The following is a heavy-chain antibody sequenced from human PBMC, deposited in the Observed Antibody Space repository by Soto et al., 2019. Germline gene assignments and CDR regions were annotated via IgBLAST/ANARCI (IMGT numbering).Heavy chain of an antibody. CDR3: ARDLKGGDQLLIPYYYYGMDV. CDR2: ISAYNGNT. V-gene: IGHV1-18*01. J-gene: IGHJ6*02. CDR1: GYTCTSYG. Sequence: ASVKVSCTASGYTCTSYGISWVRQAPGQGLEWMGWISAYNGNTNYAQKLQGRVTMTTDTSTSTAYKELRSLRSDDTAVYYCARDLKGGDQLLIPYYYYGMDVWGQGTTVTVSS. D-gene: IGHD2-2*01.